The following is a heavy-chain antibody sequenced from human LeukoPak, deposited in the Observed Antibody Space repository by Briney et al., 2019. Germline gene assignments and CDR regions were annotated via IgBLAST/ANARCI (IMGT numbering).Heavy chain of an antibody. CDR3: ARDYEIY. D-gene: IGHD5-12*01. V-gene: IGHV3-21*01. CDR2: ISSSSSYI. Sequence: GGSLRLSCAASGFTFSSYAMSWVRQAPGKGLEWVSSISSSSSYIYYGDSVKGRFTISRDNAKDSLYLQMNSLRAEDTAVYYCARDYEIYWGQGTLVTVSS. CDR1: GFTFSSYA. J-gene: IGHJ4*02.